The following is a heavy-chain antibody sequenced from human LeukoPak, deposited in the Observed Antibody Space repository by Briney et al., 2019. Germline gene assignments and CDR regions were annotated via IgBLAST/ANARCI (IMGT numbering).Heavy chain of an antibody. Sequence: GGSLRLSCAASGLTFNDYYMTWIRQAPGKGLEWISYITSSGASTYYADSVKGRFTISRDNAENSLFPQMNSLRAEDTAVYYCARGSSNGYNYLVYWGQGTLVTVSS. CDR3: ARGSSNGYNYLVY. D-gene: IGHD3-22*01. V-gene: IGHV3-11*01. CDR2: ITSSGAST. J-gene: IGHJ4*02. CDR1: GLTFNDYY.